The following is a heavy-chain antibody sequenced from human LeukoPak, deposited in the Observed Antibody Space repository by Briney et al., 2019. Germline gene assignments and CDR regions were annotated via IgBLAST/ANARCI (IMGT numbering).Heavy chain of an antibody. D-gene: IGHD3-22*01. CDR3: ARAYYYDSSGIY. CDR2: ISGSGTST. V-gene: IGHV3-23*01. J-gene: IGHJ4*02. Sequence: GGSLRLSCAASGFAFSSYAMSWVRQAPGTGLEWVSSISGSGTSTYYADSVKGRFTISRDNSKNTLYLQMNSLRAEDTAVYYCARAYYYDSSGIYWGQGTLVTVSS. CDR1: GFAFSSYA.